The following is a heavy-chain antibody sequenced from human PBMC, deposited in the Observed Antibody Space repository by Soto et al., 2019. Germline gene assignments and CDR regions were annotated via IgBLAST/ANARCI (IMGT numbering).Heavy chain of an antibody. Sequence: PGGSLRLSCAASGFTFSSYAMSWVRQAPGKGLEWVSAISGSGGSTYYADSVKGRFTISRDNSKNTLYLQMNSLRAEDTAVYYCAKGLPAYSSGRDAFDIWGQGTMVTVSS. V-gene: IGHV3-23*01. CDR3: AKGLPAYSSGRDAFDI. J-gene: IGHJ3*02. CDR2: ISGSGGST. CDR1: GFTFSSYA. D-gene: IGHD6-19*01.